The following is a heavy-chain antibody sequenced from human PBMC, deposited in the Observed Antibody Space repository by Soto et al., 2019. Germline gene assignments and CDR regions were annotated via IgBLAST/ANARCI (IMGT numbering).Heavy chain of an antibody. D-gene: IGHD6-19*01. Sequence: EVQLLESGGGLVQPGGSLRLSCAASGFTFSSYAMSWVRQAPGKGLEWVSAISGSGGSTYYADSVKGRFTISRDNSKNTLYLQMNSLRAEDTAVYYFVGGIAVAGTWEYFDYWGQGTLVTVSS. CDR2: ISGSGGST. V-gene: IGHV3-23*01. J-gene: IGHJ4*02. CDR3: VGGIAVAGTWEYFDY. CDR1: GFTFSSYA.